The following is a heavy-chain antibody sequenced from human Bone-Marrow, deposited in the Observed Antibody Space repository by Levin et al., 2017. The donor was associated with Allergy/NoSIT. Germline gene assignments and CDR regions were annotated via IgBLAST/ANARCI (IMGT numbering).Heavy chain of an antibody. J-gene: IGHJ4*02. D-gene: IGHD3-10*01. CDR1: GYTFTSYG. CDR2: ISAYNGNT. V-gene: IGHV1-18*01. Sequence: ASVKVSCKASGYTFTSYGISWVRQAPGQGLEWMGWISAYNGNTNYAQKLQGRVTMTTDTSTSTAYMELRSLRSDDTAVYYCARDDTGVTMVQGVIITSFDYWGQGTLVTVSS. CDR3: ARDDTGVTMVQGVIITSFDY.